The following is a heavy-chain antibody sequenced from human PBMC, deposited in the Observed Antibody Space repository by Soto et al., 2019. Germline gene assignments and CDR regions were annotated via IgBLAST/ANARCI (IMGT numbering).Heavy chain of an antibody. J-gene: IGHJ6*02. Sequence: GGSLRLSCAASGFSFGSYAMYWVRQPPGKGLEWVATVSYEGSIAYYTNSVKGRFTISRDNSMHTIYLQMNSLRAEDSALYYCARDSEPTEGAYYYYGMDVWGQGTRVTVYS. CDR2: VSYEGSIA. CDR1: GFSFGSYA. V-gene: IGHV3-30*03. D-gene: IGHD1-26*01. CDR3: ARDSEPTEGAYYYYGMDV.